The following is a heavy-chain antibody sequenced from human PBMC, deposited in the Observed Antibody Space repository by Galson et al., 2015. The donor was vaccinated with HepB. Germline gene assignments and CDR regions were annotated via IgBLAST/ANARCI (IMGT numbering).Heavy chain of an antibody. CDR1: GFTFGNYA. V-gene: IGHV3-23*01. J-gene: IGHJ4*02. D-gene: IGHD5-24*01. Sequence: SLRLSCAASGFTFGNYAMSWFRQAPGPGLEWVSAILHDGGNTFYADSVKGRFTIYRDNAKNTLFLQMNGLRAEDTAIYYCAKDRVRDGRWSYDYWGQGTLVTVSS. CDR3: AKDRVRDGRWSYDY. CDR2: ILHDGGNT.